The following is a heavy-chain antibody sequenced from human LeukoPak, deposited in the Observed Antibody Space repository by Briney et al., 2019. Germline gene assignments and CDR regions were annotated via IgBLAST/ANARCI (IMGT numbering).Heavy chain of an antibody. CDR2: IYHSGST. CDR3: ARVITSGWYYFDS. D-gene: IGHD6-19*01. Sequence: SETLSLACTVSGYSISSGYYWGWIRQPPGKGLEWIGSIYHSGSTYYNPSLKSRVTISVDTSKNQFSLKLNSMTAADTAVYYCARVITSGWYYFDSWGQGTLVTVSS. J-gene: IGHJ4*02. V-gene: IGHV4-38-2*02. CDR1: GYSISSGYY.